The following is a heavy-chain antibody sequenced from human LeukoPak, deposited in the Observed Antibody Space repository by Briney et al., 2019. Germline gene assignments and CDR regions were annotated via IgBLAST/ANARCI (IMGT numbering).Heavy chain of an antibody. V-gene: IGHV1-69*04. J-gene: IGHJ4*02. CDR1: GGTFSSYA. D-gene: IGHD3-3*01. CDR3: ARELYYDFWSGYYTGYFDY. Sequence: SVKVSCKASGGTFSSYAISWVRQAPGQGLEWMGRIIPTLGIANYAQKFQGRVTITADKSTSTAYMELSSLRSEDTAVYYCARELYYDFWSGYYTGYFDYWGQGTLVTVSS. CDR2: IIPTLGIA.